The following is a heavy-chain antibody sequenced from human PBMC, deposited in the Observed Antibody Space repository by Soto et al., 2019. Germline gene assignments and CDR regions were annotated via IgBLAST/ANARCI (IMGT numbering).Heavy chain of an antibody. CDR2: ISAYNGNT. CDR1: GYTFTIYG. CDR3: ARVWYSYDSSGYYYFDY. V-gene: IGHV1-18*01. J-gene: IGHJ4*02. D-gene: IGHD3-22*01. Sequence: ASVKVSCKASGYTFTIYGISWVRQAPGQGLEWMGWISAYNGNTNYAQKLQGRVTMTTDTSTSTAYMELRSLRSDDTAVYYCARVWYSYDSSGYYYFDYWGQGTLVTVSS.